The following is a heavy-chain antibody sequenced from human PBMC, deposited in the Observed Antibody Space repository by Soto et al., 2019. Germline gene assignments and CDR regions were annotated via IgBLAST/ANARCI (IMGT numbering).Heavy chain of an antibody. CDR1: GGTFSSYA. CDR3: ARYLNSSGASYNLFDS. CDR2: VIPIFGTA. V-gene: IGHV1-69*13. J-gene: IGHJ5*01. Sequence: ASGKVSCKASGGTFSSYAISWVRQAPGQGLEGVGGVIPIFGTANYAQKFQGRVTVTADESTSTAYMELSSLRSEDTAVYYCARYLNSSGASYNLFDSWGQGTLVTVSS. D-gene: IGHD6-25*01.